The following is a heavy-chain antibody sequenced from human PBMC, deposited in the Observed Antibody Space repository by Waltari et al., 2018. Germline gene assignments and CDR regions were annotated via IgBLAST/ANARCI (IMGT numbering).Heavy chain of an antibody. J-gene: IGHJ4*02. Sequence: EVQLVESGGGLVQPGGSLRLSCAASGFTFSSHWIYWFRQTPGKGLVWVLCVNSDGSRTSYAYSVKCRVTISRDNAKNTLYLQMNSLRAEDTAVYYCVRDSSGTYWGQGPQVTVSS. V-gene: IGHV3-74*01. CDR2: VNSDGSRT. CDR3: VRDSSGTY. D-gene: IGHD3-22*01. CDR1: GFTFSSHW.